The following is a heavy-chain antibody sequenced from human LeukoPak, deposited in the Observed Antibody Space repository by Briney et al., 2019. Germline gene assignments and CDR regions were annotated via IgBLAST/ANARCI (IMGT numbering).Heavy chain of an antibody. D-gene: IGHD3-16*01. Sequence: PSETLSLTCTVSGGSISSYYWSWLRQPPGKGLEWIGYIYYSGSTNYNPSLKSRVTISVDTSKNQFSLKLSSVTAADTAVYYCARDGGTVSDAFDIWGQGTMVTVSS. CDR2: IYYSGST. CDR3: ARDGGTVSDAFDI. CDR1: GGSISSYY. V-gene: IGHV4-59*01. J-gene: IGHJ3*02.